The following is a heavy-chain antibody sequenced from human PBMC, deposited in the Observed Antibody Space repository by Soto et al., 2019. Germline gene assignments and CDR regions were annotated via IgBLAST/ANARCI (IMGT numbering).Heavy chain of an antibody. V-gene: IGHV1-18*01. CDR3: ARDRLHTSSSITFDF. D-gene: IGHD6-6*01. CDR2: IRTYDGNT. J-gene: IGHJ4*02. CDR1: GYTFATYA. Sequence: QVQLVQSGAEVKKPGASVKVSCKASGYTFATYAISWLRQAPGQGLEWMGWIRTYDGNTDYAQNLQGRVTMTTDTSTNTAYMELRSLRSADTAVYYCARDRLHTSSSITFDFWGQGALVTVSS.